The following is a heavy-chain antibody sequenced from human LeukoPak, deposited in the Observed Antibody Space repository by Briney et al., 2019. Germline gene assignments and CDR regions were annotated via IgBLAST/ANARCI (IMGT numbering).Heavy chain of an antibody. V-gene: IGHV3-23*01. D-gene: IGHD3-3*01. Sequence: GGSLRLSCAASGFNFSSYAMSWVRQAPGKGLEWVSAISGSGGSTYYADSVKGRFTISRDNSKNTLYLQMNSLRAEDPAVYYCATYDFWSGPATPGWFDPWGQGTLVTVSS. CDR1: GFNFSSYA. CDR2: ISGSGGST. J-gene: IGHJ5*02. CDR3: ATYDFWSGPATPGWFDP.